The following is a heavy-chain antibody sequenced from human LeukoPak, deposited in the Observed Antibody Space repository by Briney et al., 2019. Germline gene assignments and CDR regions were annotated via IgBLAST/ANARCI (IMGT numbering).Heavy chain of an antibody. CDR3: ARDRQQLGF. CDR2: IKQVGSEK. CDR1: GFTFSSCW. Sequence: GGSLRLSCAASGFTFSSCWMSWVRQAPGKGLDWVANIKQVGSEKYYVDSVYGRFTLYRDNAKNSLYLQMNSLRAEDTAVYYCARDRQQLGFWGQGTLVTVSS. D-gene: IGHD6-13*01. V-gene: IGHV3-7*04. J-gene: IGHJ4*02.